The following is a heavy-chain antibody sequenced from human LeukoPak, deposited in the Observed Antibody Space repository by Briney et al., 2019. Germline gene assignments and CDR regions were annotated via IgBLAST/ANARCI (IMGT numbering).Heavy chain of an antibody. CDR1: GGSISSYY. CDR3: ARPLYWYFDL. J-gene: IGHJ2*01. CDR2: IYYSGST. Sequence: SETLSLTCTVSGGSISSYYWSWIRQPPGKGLEWIGYIYYSGSTNYNPSLKSRVTISVDTSKNQFSLKLSSVTAADTAVYYCARPLYWYFDLWGRGTLVTVSS. V-gene: IGHV4-59*08.